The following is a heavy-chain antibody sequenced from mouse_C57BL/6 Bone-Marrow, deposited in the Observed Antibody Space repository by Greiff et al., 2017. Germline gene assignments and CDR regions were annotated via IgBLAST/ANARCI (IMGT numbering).Heavy chain of an antibody. CDR1: GYSFTGYY. CDR3: ARGPYDYDGDFDY. CDR2: INPSTGGT. Sequence: VQLQQSGPELVKPGASVKISCKASGYSFTGYYMNWVKQSPEKSLEWIGEINPSTGGTTYNQKFKAKATLTVDKSSRTAYMQLKSLPSEDSAVYYCARGPYDYDGDFDYWGQGTTLTVSS. J-gene: IGHJ2*01. D-gene: IGHD2-4*01. V-gene: IGHV1-42*01.